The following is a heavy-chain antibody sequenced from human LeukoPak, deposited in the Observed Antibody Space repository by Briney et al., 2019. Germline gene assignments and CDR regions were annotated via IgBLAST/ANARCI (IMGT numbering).Heavy chain of an antibody. Sequence: PSETLSLTCTVSGDSISSSSYYWGWIRQPPGKGLEWIGSIYYTGSTYYNMPLKSRVTISVDTSKNQFSLKLSSVTAADTAVYICARQIREDYYDSSGYAPFDYWGQGTLVTVSS. CDR1: GDSISSSSYY. D-gene: IGHD3-22*01. CDR2: IYYTGST. J-gene: IGHJ4*02. V-gene: IGHV4-39*01. CDR3: ARQIREDYYDSSGYAPFDY.